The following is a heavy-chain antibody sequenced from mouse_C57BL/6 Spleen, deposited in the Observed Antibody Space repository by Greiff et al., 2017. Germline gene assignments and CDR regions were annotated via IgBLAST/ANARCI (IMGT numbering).Heavy chain of an antibody. J-gene: IGHJ3*01. V-gene: IGHV1-52*01. Sequence: QVQLQQPGAELVRPGSSVKLSCKASGYPFTRYWMHWVKQRPIQGLEWIGNIDPSDSETHYNQKFKDKATLTVDKSSSTAYMQLISLTSEDSAVYYCARAYSYDSSYRFAYWGQGTLVTVSA. CDR3: ARAYSYDSSYRFAY. CDR1: GYPFTRYW. CDR2: IDPSDSET. D-gene: IGHD1-1*01.